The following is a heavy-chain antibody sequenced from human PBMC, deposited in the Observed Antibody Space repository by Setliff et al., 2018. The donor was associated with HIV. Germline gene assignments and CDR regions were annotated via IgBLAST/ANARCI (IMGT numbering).Heavy chain of an antibody. V-gene: IGHV3-48*03. CDR1: GFTLSSYE. CDR3: AQGSDPQLVTLFAY. D-gene: IGHD6-6*01. Sequence: PGGSLRLSCAASGFTLSSYEMNWVRQAPGKGLEWVSYISNSGSTIFYAESVKGRFTISRDNAKNSLYLQMNSLRAEDTAVYYCAQGSDPQLVTLFAYWGQGTLVTVSS. CDR2: ISNSGSTI. J-gene: IGHJ4*02.